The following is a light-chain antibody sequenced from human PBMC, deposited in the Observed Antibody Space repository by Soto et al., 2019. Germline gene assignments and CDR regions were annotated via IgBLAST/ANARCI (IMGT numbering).Light chain of an antibody. V-gene: IGLV2-8*01. CDR3: SSYAGSNNYV. Sequence: QSVLTQPPTASGSPGQSVTISFTGTSSDVGADNYLSWYQQHPGKAPKLMIYEVSKRPSGVPDRFSGSKSGNTASLTVSGLQAEDEADYYCSSYAGSNNYVFGTGTKLTVL. J-gene: IGLJ1*01. CDR2: EVS. CDR1: SSDVGADNY.